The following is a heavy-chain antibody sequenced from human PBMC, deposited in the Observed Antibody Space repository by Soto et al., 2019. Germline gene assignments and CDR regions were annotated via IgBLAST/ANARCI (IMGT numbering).Heavy chain of an antibody. D-gene: IGHD6-13*01. CDR2: ISSNGGST. CDR1: GFTFSSYA. Sequence: GGSLRLSCSASGFTFSSYAMHWVRQAPGKGLEYVSAISSNGGSTYYADSVKGRFTISRDNSKNTLYLQMSSLRAEDTAVYYCVTRLNTISSSWDGVWFDPWGQGTLVTVSS. V-gene: IGHV3-64D*08. CDR3: VTRLNTISSSWDGVWFDP. J-gene: IGHJ5*02.